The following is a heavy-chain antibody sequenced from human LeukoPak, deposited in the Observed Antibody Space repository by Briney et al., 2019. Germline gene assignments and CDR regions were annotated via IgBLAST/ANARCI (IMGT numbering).Heavy chain of an antibody. CDR3: ARIHRYGPAGYYGMDV. Sequence: SGPALVKPTQTLTLTCTFSGFSLRTSGMCVSWIRQPPGKALEWLARIDWDDDKYYSTSLKARLTISKDTSKNQVVLTMTNMDPVDTATYYCARIHRYGPAGYYGMDVLGQGTTVTVSS. CDR2: IDWDDDK. J-gene: IGHJ6*02. D-gene: IGHD5-18*01. CDR1: GFSLRTSGMC. V-gene: IGHV2-70*11.